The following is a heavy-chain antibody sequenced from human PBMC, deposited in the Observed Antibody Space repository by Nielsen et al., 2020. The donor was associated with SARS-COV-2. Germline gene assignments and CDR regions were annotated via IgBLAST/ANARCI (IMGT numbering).Heavy chain of an antibody. CDR1: GFTFSSYA. CDR3: ARDYGYPTYYYYYGMDV. J-gene: IGHJ6*02. CDR2: ISYDGSNK. D-gene: IGHD3-16*02. Sequence: GGSLRLSCAASGFTFSSYAMHWVRQAPGKGLEWVAVISYDGSNKYYADSVKGRFTISRDNSKNTLYLQMNSLRAEDTAVYYCARDYGYPTYYYYYGMDVWGQGTTVTVSS. V-gene: IGHV3-30*04.